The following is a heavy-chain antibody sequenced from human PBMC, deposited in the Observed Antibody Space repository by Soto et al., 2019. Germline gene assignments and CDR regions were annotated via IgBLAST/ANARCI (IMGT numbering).Heavy chain of an antibody. CDR2: IYSGGHT. Sequence: PWGSLRLACSASGFSVSPNLMSWVRQAPGKGLEWVSVIYSGGHTYYADSVKGRFTISRDSSKNTLYLQMNSLRAEDTAVYYCAKGQDFWSGYPYYYYGMDVWGQGTTVTVSS. CDR1: GFSVSPNL. CDR3: AKGQDFWSGYPYYYYGMDV. J-gene: IGHJ6*02. D-gene: IGHD3-3*01. V-gene: IGHV3-53*01.